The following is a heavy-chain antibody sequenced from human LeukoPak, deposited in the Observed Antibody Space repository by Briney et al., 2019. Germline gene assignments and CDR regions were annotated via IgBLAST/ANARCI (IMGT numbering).Heavy chain of an antibody. CDR3: AKDSPAMVRVLFGH. J-gene: IGHJ4*02. CDR1: GFTFSSYA. CDR2: ISYDGSNK. V-gene: IGHV3-30-3*02. Sequence: PGGSLRLSCAASGFTFSSYAMHWVRQAPGKGLEWVAVISYDGSNKYYADSVKGRFTISRDNSKNTLYLQMNSLRAEDTAVYYCAKDSPAMVRVLFGHWGQGTLVTVSS. D-gene: IGHD3-10*01.